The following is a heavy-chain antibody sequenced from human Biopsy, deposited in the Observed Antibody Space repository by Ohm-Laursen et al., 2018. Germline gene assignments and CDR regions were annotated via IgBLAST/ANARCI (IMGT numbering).Heavy chain of an antibody. V-gene: IGHV4-34*08. D-gene: IGHD2-15*01. CDR1: GKTVSDYQ. J-gene: IGHJ4*02. CDR2: INQAGTT. Sequence: LSLTCAVFGKTVSDYQWSWIRQPPGKGLEWIGQINQAGTTNYNPSLKSRVSISADASKYEFSLRLTSVTAADTAVYLCGNEVHGRDYWGLGAQVTVSS. CDR3: GNEVHGRDY.